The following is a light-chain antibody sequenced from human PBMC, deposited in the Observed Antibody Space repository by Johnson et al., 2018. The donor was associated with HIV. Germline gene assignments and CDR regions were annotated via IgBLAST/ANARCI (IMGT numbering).Light chain of an antibody. CDR1: SCAIGNNY. CDR2: DNN. CDR3: GTWDTRLSAGHV. V-gene: IGLV1-51*01. J-gene: IGLJ1*01. Sequence: QSVLTQPPSVSAAPGQNVTISCSKSSCAIGNNYVSWHQQFPGTASKFLIYDNNNRPSGIPARIYGSKSGTSATLGITRLHAGDEADDYCGTWDTRLSAGHVFGTGSKVTVL.